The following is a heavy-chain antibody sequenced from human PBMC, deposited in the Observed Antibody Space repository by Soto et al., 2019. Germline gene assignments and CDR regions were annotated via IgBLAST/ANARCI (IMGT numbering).Heavy chain of an antibody. Sequence: QVQLEESGPGLVKPSETLSLICSVSGVSMRNSYWTWIRQSAGKGLEWIGRISTSGNTNYNPSLNRRLTMSVDTSKNQVSLQLTSVTAADTAVYYCARGGGVPALGDPWGQGTLVTVSS. D-gene: IGHD3-16*01. CDR1: GVSMRNSY. V-gene: IGHV4-4*07. J-gene: IGHJ5*02. CDR2: ISTSGNT. CDR3: ARGGGVPALGDP.